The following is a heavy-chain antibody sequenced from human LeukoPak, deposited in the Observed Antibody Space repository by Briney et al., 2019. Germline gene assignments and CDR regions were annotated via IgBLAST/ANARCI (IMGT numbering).Heavy chain of an antibody. CDR2: IDPSDSDT. V-gene: IGHV5-10-1*01. J-gene: IGHJ4*02. CDR3: ARQSRDGSKTRGYYFDY. Sequence: GESLKISCQGSGFSSTNYWITWVRQLPGKGLEWMGRIDPSDSDTNYNPSFQGHVTFSADKSTSTAYLLWSSLKDSDTAMYYCARQSRDGSKTRGYYFDYWVQGTLVTVS. D-gene: IGHD3-10*01. CDR1: GFSSTNYW.